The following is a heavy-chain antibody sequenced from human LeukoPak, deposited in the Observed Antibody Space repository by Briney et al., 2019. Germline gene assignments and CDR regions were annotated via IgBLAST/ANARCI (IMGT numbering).Heavy chain of an antibody. D-gene: IGHD3-3*01. Sequence: GGSLRLSCAASGFTFSTYAMGWVRQAPGKGLEWVSTISTSGTTTFYADSVKGRFTISRDNSKNTLYLQMNSLRAEVTAVYYCAKRRLQDQPHYDFGGQGTLVTVSS. J-gene: IGHJ4*02. CDR2: ISTSGTTT. V-gene: IGHV3-23*01. CDR1: GFTFSTYA. CDR3: AKRRLQDQPHYDF.